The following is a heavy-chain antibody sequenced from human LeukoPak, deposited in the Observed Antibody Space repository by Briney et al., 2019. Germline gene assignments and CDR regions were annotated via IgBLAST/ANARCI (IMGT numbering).Heavy chain of an antibody. CDR2: ISYDGRSK. J-gene: IGHJ4*02. Sequence: GGSLRLSCAASGFTFFTYALHWVRQAPGKGLEWVAVISYDGRSKYYADSVKGRFTISRDISENTLYLQMNSLRAEDTAVYYCARDLTYYYDSSGYYGGDYWGQGTLVTVSS. V-gene: IGHV3-30*04. CDR1: GFTFFTYA. D-gene: IGHD3-22*01. CDR3: ARDLTYYYDSSGYYGGDY.